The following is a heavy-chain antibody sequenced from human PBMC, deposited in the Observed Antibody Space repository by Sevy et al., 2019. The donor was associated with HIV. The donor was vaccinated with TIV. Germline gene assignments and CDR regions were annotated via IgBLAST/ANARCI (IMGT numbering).Heavy chain of an antibody. CDR1: GFTFNTYW. Sequence: GGSLRLSCVASGFTFNTYWMTWVRQAPGKGLEWVANINPDGSEKDYVDSLKGRSTVSRANAETSLYLHMNSLRVEDTAVYFCARLLWDVVVVPGTTPGQYFDYWGQGTLVTVSS. D-gene: IGHD2-2*01. V-gene: IGHV3-7*01. J-gene: IGHJ4*02. CDR2: INPDGSEK. CDR3: ARLLWDVVVVPGTTPGQYFDY.